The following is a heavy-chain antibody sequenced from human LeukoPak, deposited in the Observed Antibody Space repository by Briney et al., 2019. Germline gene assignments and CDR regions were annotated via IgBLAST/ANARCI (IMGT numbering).Heavy chain of an antibody. CDR3: ARRPRYYSSGYYGLFDY. Sequence: SETLSLTCAVYGGSFSGYYWSWIRQPPGKGLEWIGEINHSGSTNYNPSLKSRVTVSVDTSKNQFSLKLSSVTAADTAVYYCARRPRYYSSGYYGLFDYWGQGTLVTVSS. V-gene: IGHV4-34*01. D-gene: IGHD3-22*01. J-gene: IGHJ4*02. CDR2: INHSGST. CDR1: GGSFSGYY.